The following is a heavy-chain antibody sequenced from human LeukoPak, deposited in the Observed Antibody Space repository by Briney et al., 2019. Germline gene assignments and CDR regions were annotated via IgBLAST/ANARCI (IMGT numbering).Heavy chain of an antibody. CDR2: ISGSGGST. V-gene: IGHV3-23*01. D-gene: IGHD2-2*01. Sequence: PGGSLRLSCAASGFTFSNYAMSWVRQAPGKGLEWVSAISGSGGSTYYADSVKGRFTISRDNSKNTLYLQMNSLRAEDTAVYYCAKTLRATYCSSTSCPPGTMDVWGKGTTVTVSS. CDR3: AKTLRATYCSSTSCPPGTMDV. CDR1: GFTFSNYA. J-gene: IGHJ6*03.